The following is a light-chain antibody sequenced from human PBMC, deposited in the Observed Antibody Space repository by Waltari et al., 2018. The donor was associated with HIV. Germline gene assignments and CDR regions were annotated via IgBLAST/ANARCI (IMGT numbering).Light chain of an antibody. Sequence: SYELTQPPSVSVSPGQTASITCSGDRLGDKYACWHQQKPGQSPVVVIYQDSKRPSGIPERFSGSNSGNTATLTISGTQAMDEADYYCQAWDSSTEGFVFGTGTKVTVL. J-gene: IGLJ1*01. CDR2: QDS. CDR1: RLGDKY. CDR3: QAWDSSTEGFV. V-gene: IGLV3-1*01.